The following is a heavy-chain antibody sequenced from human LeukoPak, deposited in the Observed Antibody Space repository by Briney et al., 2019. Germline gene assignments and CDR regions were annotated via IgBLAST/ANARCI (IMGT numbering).Heavy chain of an antibody. V-gene: IGHV3-21*01. Sequence: GGSLRLSCAASGFTFSSYSMNWVRQAPGKGLEWVSSISSSSSYIYYADSVKGRFTISRDNAKNSLYLQMNSLRAEDTAVYYCARGEVLRFLEWSYGDFDYWGQGTLVTVSS. D-gene: IGHD3-3*01. CDR2: ISSSSSYI. CDR1: GFTFSSYS. CDR3: ARGEVLRFLEWSYGDFDY. J-gene: IGHJ4*02.